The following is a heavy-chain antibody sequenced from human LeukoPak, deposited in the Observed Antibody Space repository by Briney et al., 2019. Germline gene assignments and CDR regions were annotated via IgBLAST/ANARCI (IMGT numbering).Heavy chain of an antibody. D-gene: IGHD5-12*01. CDR2: MYYSGST. Sequence: SETLSLTCTVSGASISSYYWSWLRQPPGKGLEWIAFMYYSGSTNYNPSLKSRVTISVDTSKNQFSLKLSSVTAANTAVYYCARIYGRGAFDIWGQGTMVTVSS. CDR1: GASISSYY. V-gene: IGHV4-59*12. CDR3: ARIYGRGAFDI. J-gene: IGHJ3*02.